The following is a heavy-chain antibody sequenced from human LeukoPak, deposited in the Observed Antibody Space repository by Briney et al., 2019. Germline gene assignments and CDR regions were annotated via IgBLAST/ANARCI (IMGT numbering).Heavy chain of an antibody. CDR2: IYTSGST. Sequence: SETLSLTCTVSGGSISSGSYYWSWIRQPAGKGLEWIGRIYTSGSTNYNPSLKSRVTISVDTPKNQFSLKLSSVTAADTAVYYCARGNFFCSGGSCTSAFDIWGQGTMVTVSS. CDR1: GGSISSGSYY. CDR3: ARGNFFCSGGSCTSAFDI. V-gene: IGHV4-61*02. J-gene: IGHJ3*02. D-gene: IGHD2-15*01.